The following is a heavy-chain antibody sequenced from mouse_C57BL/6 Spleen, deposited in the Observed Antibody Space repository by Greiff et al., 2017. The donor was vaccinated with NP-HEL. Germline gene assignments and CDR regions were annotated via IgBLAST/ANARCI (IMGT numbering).Heavy chain of an antibody. CDR3: AREGGNYPFAY. J-gene: IGHJ3*01. D-gene: IGHD2-1*01. V-gene: IGHV1-52*01. CDR2: IDPSDSET. Sequence: VQLQQSGAELVRPGSSVKLSCKASGYTFTSYWMHWVKQRPIQGLEWIGNIDPSDSETHYNQKFKDKATLTVDKSSSTAYMQLSSLTSEDSAVYYCAREGGNYPFAYWGQGTLVTVSA. CDR1: GYTFTSYW.